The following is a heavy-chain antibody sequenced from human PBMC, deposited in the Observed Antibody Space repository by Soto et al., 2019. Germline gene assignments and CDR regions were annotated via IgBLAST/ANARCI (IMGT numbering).Heavy chain of an antibody. D-gene: IGHD3-9*01. CDR1: GYTFTSYY. CDR2: INPSGGST. J-gene: IGHJ3*02. CDR3: ASGRAYYDILTGYYPFGSGAFDI. Sequence: EASVKVSCKASGYTFTSYYMHWVRQAPGQGLEWMGIINPSGGSTSYAQKFQGRVTMTRDASTSTVYMELSSLRSEDTAVYYCASGRAYYDILTGYYPFGSGAFDIWGKGTMVTVS. V-gene: IGHV1-46*01.